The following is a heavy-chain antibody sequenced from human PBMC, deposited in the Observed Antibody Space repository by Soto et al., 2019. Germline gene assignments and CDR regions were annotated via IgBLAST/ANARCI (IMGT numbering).Heavy chain of an antibody. Sequence: GGSLRLSCAASGFTFSSFAMTWVRQAPGRGLEWVSAIRGSGDTTYYVDSVKGRFTISRDNSRNTLYLQMNSLRAEDTAVYYCAKVHLAYDILTGYYPGYFDDWGQETLVTVSS. CDR1: GFTFSSFA. D-gene: IGHD3-9*01. J-gene: IGHJ4*02. V-gene: IGHV3-23*01. CDR2: IRGSGDTT. CDR3: AKVHLAYDILTGYYPGYFDD.